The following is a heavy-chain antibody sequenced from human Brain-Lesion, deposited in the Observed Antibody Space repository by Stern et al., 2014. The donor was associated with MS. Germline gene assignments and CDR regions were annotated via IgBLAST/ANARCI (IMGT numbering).Heavy chain of an antibody. J-gene: IGHJ6*02. Sequence: VQLVESGPGLVKPSQTLSLSCTVSGGSISSGGYYWSWIRQPAGKGLEWIGRIFNSGSTSYNPSLKSRVTISIAPSKNQFPLRLNPMTAADTAVYYCARGRVVPGFQYYATDVWGQGTTVIVSS. D-gene: IGHD2-2*01. V-gene: IGHV4-61*02. CDR3: ARGRVVPGFQYYATDV. CDR1: GGSISSGGYY. CDR2: IFNSGST.